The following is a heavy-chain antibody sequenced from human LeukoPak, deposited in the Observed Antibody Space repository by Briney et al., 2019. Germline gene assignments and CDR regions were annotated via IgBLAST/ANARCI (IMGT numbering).Heavy chain of an antibody. D-gene: IGHD1-26*01. CDR3: ARDFTGGIYFNDY. J-gene: IGHJ4*02. CDR1: GYTFSSYG. V-gene: IGHV1-18*04. Sequence: ASVKVSCKASGYTFSSYGISWVRQAPGLGLEWMGWISTYNGNTNYAQNLQGRVTMTTDTSTSTAYMELRSLRSDDTAVYYCARDFTGGIYFNDYWGQGTLVTVSS. CDR2: ISTYNGNT.